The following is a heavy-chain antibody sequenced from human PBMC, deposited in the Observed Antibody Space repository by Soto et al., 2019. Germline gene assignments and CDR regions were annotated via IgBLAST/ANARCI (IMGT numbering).Heavy chain of an antibody. CDR2: ISSSSSTT. J-gene: IGHJ5*01. D-gene: IGHD2-2*01. CDR3: AQHDWFES. Sequence: PGGSLRLSCAASGFAFSTHAMNWVRQAPGKGLEWVSYISSSSSTTYYADSVKGRFTISRDNSKNTLYLEMNSLRAEDTAVYYCAQHDWFESWGQGTLVTVSS. CDR1: GFAFSTHA. V-gene: IGHV3-48*01.